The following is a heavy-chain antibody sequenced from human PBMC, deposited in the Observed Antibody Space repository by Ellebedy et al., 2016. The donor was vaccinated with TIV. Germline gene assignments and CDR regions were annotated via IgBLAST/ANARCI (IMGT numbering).Heavy chain of an antibody. V-gene: IGHV4-34*01. CDR1: GGSFRGYY. J-gene: IGHJ5*02. D-gene: IGHD3-10*01. CDR2: ISHSGYT. Sequence: MPSETLSLTCAVYGGSFRGYYWTWIRQTPGQGLEWIGEISHSGYTNYNPSLKSRVTISVDASKDHFSLKLRSVTAADTAIYYFAAVWLGDSHWFDPWGQGTLVTVSS. CDR3: AAVWLGDSHWFDP.